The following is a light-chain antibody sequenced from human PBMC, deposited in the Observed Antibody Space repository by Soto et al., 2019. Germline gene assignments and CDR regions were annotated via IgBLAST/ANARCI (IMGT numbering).Light chain of an antibody. CDR2: DVS. V-gene: IGLV2-14*01. J-gene: IGLJ1*01. CDR1: SSDVGGYDY. Sequence: QSVLTEPGSVSGSPGQSIAISCTGTSSDVGGYDYVSWYQQHPGKAPKLMIYDVSNRPSGVSNRFSGSKSDNTASLTISGLQAEDEADYYCSSYTSSSTYVFGTGTKVNVL. CDR3: SSYTSSSTYV.